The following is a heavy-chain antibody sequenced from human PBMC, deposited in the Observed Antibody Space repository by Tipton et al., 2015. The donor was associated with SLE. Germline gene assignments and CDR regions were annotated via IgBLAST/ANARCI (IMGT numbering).Heavy chain of an antibody. J-gene: IGHJ3*02. Sequence: TLSLTCTVSGGSISSSSYYWGWIRQPPGKGLEWIGSIYYSGSTYYNPSLKSRVTISVDTSKNQFSLKLSSVTAADTAVYYCASTNIPGAFDIWGQGTMGTVSS. V-gene: IGHV4-39*07. CDR2: IYYSGST. D-gene: IGHD2/OR15-2a*01. CDR1: GGSISSSSYY. CDR3: ASTNIPGAFDI.